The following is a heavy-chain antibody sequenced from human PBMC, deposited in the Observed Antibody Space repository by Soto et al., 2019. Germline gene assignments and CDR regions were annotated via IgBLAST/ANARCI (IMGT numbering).Heavy chain of an antibody. J-gene: IGHJ5*02. V-gene: IGHV3-74*01. D-gene: IGHD3-10*01. CDR1: GFTFSSYW. Sequence: GGSLTLSCAASGFTFSSYWMHWVRQAPGKGLVWVSRINPDGSTTSYADSVKGRFTISRDNARNTVYLQMNSLRAEDTAVYYCIETMASAGDPWGQGARVT. CDR2: INPDGSTT. CDR3: IETMASAGDP.